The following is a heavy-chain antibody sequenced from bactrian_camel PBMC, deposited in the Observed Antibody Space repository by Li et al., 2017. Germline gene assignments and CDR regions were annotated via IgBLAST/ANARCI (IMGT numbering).Heavy chain of an antibody. V-gene: IGHV3S55*01. CDR3: ATDRHCMRWVIGSGY. CDR1: RYTYSSRYF. D-gene: IGHD5*01. CDR2: ISSVGRT. Sequence: VQLVESGGGSVQAGGSLTLSCAASRYTYSSRYFMGWFRQAPEKEREGVAAISSVGRTRYADSVKGRFTISQDNAKNTVYLQMNSLSPEDTAMYYCATDRHCMRWVIGSGYWGQGTQVTV. J-gene: IGHJ4*01.